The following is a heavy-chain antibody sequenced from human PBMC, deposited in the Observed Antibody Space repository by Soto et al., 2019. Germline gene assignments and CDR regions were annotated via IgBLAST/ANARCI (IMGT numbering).Heavy chain of an antibody. CDR3: ARGEYHDNSGPFSDAFDV. J-gene: IGHJ3*01. CDR2: IKQDGSEK. Sequence: EVQLVESGGGLVQPGGALRLSCAASGFTFSNYWMSWVRQAPGKGLEWVANIKQDGSEKWYVDSVKGRFTISRDNAKKSLFLQMNSLRVADTAVYYCARGEYHDNSGPFSDAFDVWGQGTMVTVSS. V-gene: IGHV3-7*04. D-gene: IGHD3-22*01. CDR1: GFTFSNYW.